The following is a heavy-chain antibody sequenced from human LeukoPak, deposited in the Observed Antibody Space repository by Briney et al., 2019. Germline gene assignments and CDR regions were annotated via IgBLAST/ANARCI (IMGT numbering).Heavy chain of an antibody. J-gene: IGHJ4*02. V-gene: IGHV1-2*02. CDR3: ARALPESQAYSGYVTKPYHFDH. CDR2: INPNSCDT. CDR1: GYTLSGYY. Sequence: ASVKVSCKASGYTLSGYYMHGVRQAPAQGLEWMGWINPNSCDTNYAQKFQGRITMTRDTSITTAYMELSGLRSDDTAMYYCARALPESQAYSGYVTKPYHFDHWGQGTLVTVSS. D-gene: IGHD5-12*01.